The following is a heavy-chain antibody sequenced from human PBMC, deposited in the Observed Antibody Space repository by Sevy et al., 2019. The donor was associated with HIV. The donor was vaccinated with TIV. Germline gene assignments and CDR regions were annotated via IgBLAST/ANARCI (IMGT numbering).Heavy chain of an antibody. Sequence: GGSLRLSCSASGFTFSDFDMHWVRQAPGKGPEWVAVISYDGSNKYYADSVKGRFTISRDNSKNTLYLQMNSLRAEDTAVYYCARSPYYDFWSGNGYYFDYWGQGTLVTVSS. J-gene: IGHJ4*02. D-gene: IGHD3-3*01. CDR3: ARSPYYDFWSGNGYYFDY. V-gene: IGHV3-30*19. CDR1: GFTFSDFD. CDR2: ISYDGSNK.